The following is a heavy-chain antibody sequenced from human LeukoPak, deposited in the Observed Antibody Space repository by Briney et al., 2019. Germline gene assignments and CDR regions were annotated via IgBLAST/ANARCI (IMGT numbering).Heavy chain of an antibody. Sequence: GRSLRLSCAASGLTFSSYAMHWVRQAPGKGLEWVAVISYDGSNKYYADSVKGRFTISRDNSKNTLYLQMNSLRAEDTAVYYCARVSSDTKDIVVVGEGPDYWGQGTLVTVSS. J-gene: IGHJ4*02. CDR1: GLTFSSYA. V-gene: IGHV3-30-3*01. CDR2: ISYDGSNK. D-gene: IGHD2-2*01. CDR3: ARVSSDTKDIVVVGEGPDY.